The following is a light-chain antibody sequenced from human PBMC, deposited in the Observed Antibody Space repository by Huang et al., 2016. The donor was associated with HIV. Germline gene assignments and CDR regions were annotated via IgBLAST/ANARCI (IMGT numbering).Light chain of an antibody. Sequence: AIQMTQSLASLSASVGDRVTITCRASQGIRNDLAWYQQRLGKAPKLLVSATSHLQSGVPSRVSGIGSGTHFTLTISSLQPEDFATYYCLQTYTYPWTFGRGTKVEI. J-gene: IGKJ1*01. CDR3: LQTYTYPWT. V-gene: IGKV1-6*01. CDR2: ATS. CDR1: QGIRND.